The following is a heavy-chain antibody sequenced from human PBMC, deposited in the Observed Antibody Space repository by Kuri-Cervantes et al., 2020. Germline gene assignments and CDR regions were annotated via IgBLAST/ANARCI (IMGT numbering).Heavy chain of an antibody. D-gene: IGHD6-19*01. CDR1: GYTFTSYD. CDR3: AIEGVAVAWGY. J-gene: IGHJ4*02. V-gene: IGHV1-2*02. Sequence: ASVKVSCKASGYTFTSYDINWVRQATGQGLEWMGWMNPNSGGTNYAQKFQGRVTMTRDTSISTAYMELSRLRSDDTAVYYCAIEGVAVAWGYWGQGTLVTVSS. CDR2: MNPNSGGT.